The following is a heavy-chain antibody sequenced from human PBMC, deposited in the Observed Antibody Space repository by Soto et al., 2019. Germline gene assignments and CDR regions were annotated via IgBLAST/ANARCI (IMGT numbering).Heavy chain of an antibody. J-gene: IGHJ4*02. Sequence: AWVKVSCKASGYTFTSYAMHWVRQAPGQRLEWMGWINAGNGNTKYSQKFQGRVTITRDTSASTAYMELSSLRSEDTAVYYCARSIVVVTALDYWGQGTLVTVPQ. CDR3: ARSIVVVTALDY. D-gene: IGHD2-21*02. CDR2: INAGNGNT. CDR1: GYTFTSYA. V-gene: IGHV1-3*01.